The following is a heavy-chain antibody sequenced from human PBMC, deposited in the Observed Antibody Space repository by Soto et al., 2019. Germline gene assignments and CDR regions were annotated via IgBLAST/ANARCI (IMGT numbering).Heavy chain of an antibody. Sequence: GGSLRLSCTASGFTFSSYWMTWVRQAPGKGLEWVANINQDGREKDNVDSVRGRFTISRDNAKNSLYLQMNSLRAEDTAVYYCASAVLVVIGLDAFDIWGQGTMVTVSS. V-gene: IGHV3-7*03. D-gene: IGHD3-22*01. CDR3: ASAVLVVIGLDAFDI. CDR1: GFTFSSYW. CDR2: INQDGREK. J-gene: IGHJ3*02.